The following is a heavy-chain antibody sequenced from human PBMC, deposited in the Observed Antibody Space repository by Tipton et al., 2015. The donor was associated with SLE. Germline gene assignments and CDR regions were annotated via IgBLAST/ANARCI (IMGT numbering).Heavy chain of an antibody. CDR1: GGSISSHY. Sequence: TLSLTCTVSGGSISSHYWGWIRQPPGKGLEWIGSIYYSGSTYYNPSLKSRVTISVDTSKNQFSLKLSSVTAADTAVYYCASVPAGYFDYWGQGTLVTVSS. J-gene: IGHJ4*02. CDR2: IYYSGST. D-gene: IGHD2-15*01. CDR3: ASVPAGYFDY. V-gene: IGHV4-39*01.